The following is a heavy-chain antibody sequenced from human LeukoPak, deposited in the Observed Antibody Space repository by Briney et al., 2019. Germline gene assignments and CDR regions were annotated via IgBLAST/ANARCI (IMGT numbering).Heavy chain of an antibody. Sequence: ASVKVSCKASGYTFTSNGITWVRQAPGQGLEWVGWISCNNGDTRYAQKFQGRVTVTTDTSTSTAYMELRSLRSDDTAVYYCARDGGTAGYSSGSGYWGQGTLVTVSS. CDR3: ARDGGTAGYSSGSGY. D-gene: IGHD5-18*01. CDR1: GYTFTSNG. CDR2: ISCNNGDT. J-gene: IGHJ4*02. V-gene: IGHV1-18*01.